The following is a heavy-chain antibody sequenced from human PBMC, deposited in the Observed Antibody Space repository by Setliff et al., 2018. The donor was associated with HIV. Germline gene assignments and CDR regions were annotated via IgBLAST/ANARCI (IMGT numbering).Heavy chain of an antibody. V-gene: IGHV3-48*03. J-gene: IGHJ4*02. D-gene: IGHD2-15*01. CDR3: ARERYCSGGRCYSGRS. CDR1: GFSFSSYE. CDR2: ISSSCSTI. Sequence: GESLKISCAASGFSFSSYEMNWVRQAPGKGLEWGSYISSSCSTIYYADSVKGRFTISRDNAKNSLYLQMNSLRAEDTAVYYCARERYCSGGRCYSGRSWGQGTLVTVSS.